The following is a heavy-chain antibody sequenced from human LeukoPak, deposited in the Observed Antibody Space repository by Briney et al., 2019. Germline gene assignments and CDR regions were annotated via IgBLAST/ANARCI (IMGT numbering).Heavy chain of an antibody. Sequence: SETLSLTCAVSGYPISSGYYWGWIRQPPRKGLEWIGSIYHSGNTYYNPSLKSRVTISVDTSKNQFSLRVSSVTAADTAVYYCAKGLWFGEYYFDSWGQGTLVTVSS. CDR3: AKGLWFGEYYFDS. D-gene: IGHD3-10*01. CDR1: GYPISSGYY. J-gene: IGHJ4*02. V-gene: IGHV4-38-2*01. CDR2: IYHSGNT.